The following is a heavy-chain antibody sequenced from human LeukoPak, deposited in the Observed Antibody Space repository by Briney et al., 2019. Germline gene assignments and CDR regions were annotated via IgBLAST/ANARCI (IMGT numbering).Heavy chain of an antibody. CDR1: GYTFTSYG. D-gene: IGHD3-10*01. Sequence: ASVKVSCKASGYTFTSYGISWVRQAPGQGLEWMGWISAYNGNTNYAQKLQGRVTMTTDTSTSTAYMELRSLRSDDTAVYYCARGGRLWFGELSQNYFDYWGQGTLVTVSS. CDR2: ISAYNGNT. CDR3: ARGGRLWFGELSQNYFDY. V-gene: IGHV1-18*01. J-gene: IGHJ4*02.